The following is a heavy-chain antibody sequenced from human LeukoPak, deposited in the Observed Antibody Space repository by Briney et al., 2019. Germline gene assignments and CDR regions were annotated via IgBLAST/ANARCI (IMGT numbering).Heavy chain of an antibody. CDR1: GGSISSYY. CDR3: ARLGRGATLDAFDI. D-gene: IGHD3-10*01. J-gene: IGHJ3*02. V-gene: IGHV4-59*08. Sequence: SETLSLTCTVSGGSISSYYWSWIRQPPGKGLEWIGYIYYSGSTNYNPSLKSRVTISVDTSKNQFSLKLSSVTAADTAVYYCARLGRGATLDAFDIWGQGTMVTVSS. CDR2: IYYSGST.